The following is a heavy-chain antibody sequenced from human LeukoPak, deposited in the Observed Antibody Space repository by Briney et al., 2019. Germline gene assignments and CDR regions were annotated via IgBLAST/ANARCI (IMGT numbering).Heavy chain of an antibody. CDR2: TYYRSKWYN. CDR1: GDSVSSNNGA. J-gene: IGHJ4*02. V-gene: IGHV6-1*01. CDR3: ARDLGNTGWYTFDY. Sequence: SQTLSLTCDISGDSVSSNNGAWNWIRQSPSRGLEWLGRTYYRSKWYNDYAGSLNGRITISPDTSKNQFSLHLNSVTPEDTAVYFCARDLGNTGWYTFDYWGQGILVTVSS. D-gene: IGHD6-19*01.